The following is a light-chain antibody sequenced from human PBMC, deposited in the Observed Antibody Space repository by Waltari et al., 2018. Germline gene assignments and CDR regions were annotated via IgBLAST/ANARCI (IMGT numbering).Light chain of an antibody. V-gene: IGKV1-39*01. CDR1: QSISSY. CDR2: AAS. J-gene: IGKJ2*03. Sequence: DIQMTQSPSSLSASVGDRVTITCRASQSISSYLNWYQQKPGKAPKLLIYAASSLQSGVPSRFSGSGSGTDFTLTISSLQPEDFATYYCQQSYSTPEYSFGQGTKQEIK. CDR3: QQSYSTPEYS.